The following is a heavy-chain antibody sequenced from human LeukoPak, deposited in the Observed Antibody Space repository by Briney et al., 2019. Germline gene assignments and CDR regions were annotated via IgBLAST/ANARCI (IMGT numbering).Heavy chain of an antibody. J-gene: IGHJ4*02. V-gene: IGHV3-64*01. D-gene: IGHD6-19*01. CDR3: ARRRHASSSGWYEPDY. Sequence: PGGSLRLSCAASGFTFSSYAMHWVLQAPGKGLEYVSAISSNGGSTFYANSVQGRFTISRDNSKNTLYLQMGSLRAEDMAVYYCARRRHASSSGWYEPDYWGQGTLVTVSS. CDR2: ISSNGGST. CDR1: GFTFSSYA.